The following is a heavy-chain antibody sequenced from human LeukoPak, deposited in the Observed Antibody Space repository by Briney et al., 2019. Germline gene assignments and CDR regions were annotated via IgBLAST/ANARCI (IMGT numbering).Heavy chain of an antibody. CDR2: IKQDGSAE. CDR3: ARDVGASGSLDY. V-gene: IGHV3-7*03. J-gene: IGHJ4*02. D-gene: IGHD3-10*01. CDR1: GFIFTNYW. Sequence: GGSLRLSCAASGFIFTNYWMNWVRQTPGKGREWVANIKQDGSAEYYVDSVRGRFTISRDNAQNSFYLQMNSLRVEDTAVYYCARDVGASGSLDYWGQGTLVTVSS.